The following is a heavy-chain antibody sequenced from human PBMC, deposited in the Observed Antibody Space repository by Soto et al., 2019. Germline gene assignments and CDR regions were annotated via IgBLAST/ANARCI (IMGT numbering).Heavy chain of an antibody. V-gene: IGHV1-2*02. D-gene: IGHD3-10*01. CDR1: GYTFTGYY. J-gene: IGHJ6*02. CDR3: ARVWSAMPIYSYNGIDS. CDR2: INPNSGGT. Sequence: GASVKVSCKASGYTFTGYYMHWVRQAPGQGLEWMGWINPNSGGTNYAQKFQGRVTMTRDTSISTAYMEVSSLWYDYTAVYYCARVWSAMPIYSYNGIDSWGQGTRVTVAS.